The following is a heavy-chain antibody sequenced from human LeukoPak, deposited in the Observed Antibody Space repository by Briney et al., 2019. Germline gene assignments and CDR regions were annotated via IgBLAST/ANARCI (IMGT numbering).Heavy chain of an antibody. J-gene: IGHJ4*02. CDR3: ARDNYDSSTPYYFDY. D-gene: IGHD3-22*01. V-gene: IGHV3-23*01. CDR2: IIASGVNT. CDR1: GFTFSNYG. Sequence: PGGSLRLSCAASGFTFSNYGMSWFRQAPGKGLEWVSAIIASGVNTYYADSVRGRFTISRDNSKNTLYLQMNSLRAEDTAVYYCARDNYDSSTPYYFDYWGQGTLVTVST.